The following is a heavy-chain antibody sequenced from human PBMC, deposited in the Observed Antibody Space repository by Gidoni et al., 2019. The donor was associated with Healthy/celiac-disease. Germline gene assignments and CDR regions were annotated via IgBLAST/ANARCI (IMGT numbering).Heavy chain of an antibody. Sequence: EVQLVESGGGLVQPGGSLRLSCAASGFNFSSYSMNWVRQAPGKGLEWVSYISSSSSTIYYADSVKGRFTISRDNAKNSLYLQMNSLRDEDTAVYYCARDRGDGYNYYYYYGMDVWGQGTTVTVSS. V-gene: IGHV3-48*02. D-gene: IGHD5-12*01. CDR3: ARDRGDGYNYYYYYGMDV. J-gene: IGHJ6*02. CDR1: GFNFSSYS. CDR2: ISSSSSTI.